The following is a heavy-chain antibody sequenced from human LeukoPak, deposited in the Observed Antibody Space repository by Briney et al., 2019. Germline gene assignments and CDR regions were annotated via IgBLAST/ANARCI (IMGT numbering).Heavy chain of an antibody. V-gene: IGHV3-23*01. CDR1: GFTFVSHA. J-gene: IGHJ4*02. D-gene: IGHD5-18*01. Sequence: PGGSLRLSCEASGFTFVSHAMYWVRQATGKGVDWVAGIFGSGGSPHYADPVKGRFTISRDNSRNTVYLQINSLRAEDTAVYYCGKTTVGYSSGQKPAWPVDYWGQGTLVTVSS. CDR2: IFGSGGSP. CDR3: GKTTVGYSSGQKPAWPVDY.